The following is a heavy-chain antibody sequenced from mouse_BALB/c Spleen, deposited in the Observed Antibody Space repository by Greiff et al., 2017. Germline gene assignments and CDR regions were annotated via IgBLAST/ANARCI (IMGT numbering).Heavy chain of an antibody. Sequence: QVQLKQSGAELVRPGSSVKISCKASGYAFSSYWMNWVKQRPGQGLEWIGQIYPGDGDTNYNGKFKGKATLTADKSSSTAYMQLSSLTSEDSAVEFCARGRTTVVAFDYWGQGTTLTVSS. V-gene: IGHV1-80*01. J-gene: IGHJ2*01. CDR2: IYPGDGDT. CDR1: GYAFSSYW. CDR3: ARGRTTVVAFDY. D-gene: IGHD1-1*01.